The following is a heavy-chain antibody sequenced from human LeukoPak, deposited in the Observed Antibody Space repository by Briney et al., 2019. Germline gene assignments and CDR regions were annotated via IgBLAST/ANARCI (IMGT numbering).Heavy chain of an antibody. Sequence: GGSLRFSCAASGFTFSNYGIHWVRQAPGKGLEWVAFIWYDGSNKHYADSVKGRFTISRDNSKNTLYLQMNSLRAEDTAVYYCAKDSGGNQFSYYMDVWGKGTTVTVSS. D-gene: IGHD4-23*01. CDR2: IWYDGSNK. CDR3: AKDSGGNQFSYYMDV. CDR1: GFTFSNYG. J-gene: IGHJ6*03. V-gene: IGHV3-30*02.